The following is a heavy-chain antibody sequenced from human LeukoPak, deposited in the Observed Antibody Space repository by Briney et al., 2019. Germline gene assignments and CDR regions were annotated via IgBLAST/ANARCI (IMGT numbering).Heavy chain of an antibody. V-gene: IGHV4-59*01. CDR2: IYYSGST. D-gene: IGHD2-2*02. Sequence: SETLSLTCAVYGGSFSGYYWSWIRQPPGKGLEWIGYIYYSGSTNYNPSLKSRVTISVDTSKNQFSLKLSSVTAADTAVYYCVAAYCSTTSCYMNPQHNWFDPWGQGTLVTVSS. CDR3: VAAYCSTTSCYMNPQHNWFDP. CDR1: GGSFSGYY. J-gene: IGHJ5*02.